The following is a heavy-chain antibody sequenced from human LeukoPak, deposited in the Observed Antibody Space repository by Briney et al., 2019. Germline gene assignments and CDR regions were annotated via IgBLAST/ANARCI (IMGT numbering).Heavy chain of an antibody. CDR1: GGSISSYY. Sequence: PSETLSLACIVSGGSISSYYWTWIRQPPGKGLEWIGHISYSVSTNYNPSLKSRVTISVDTSKNQFSLKLSSVTAADTAVYYCARESYYDSSGYYGYFDYWGQGTLVTVSS. D-gene: IGHD3-22*01. CDR2: ISYSVST. J-gene: IGHJ4*02. V-gene: IGHV4-59*01. CDR3: ARESYYDSSGYYGYFDY.